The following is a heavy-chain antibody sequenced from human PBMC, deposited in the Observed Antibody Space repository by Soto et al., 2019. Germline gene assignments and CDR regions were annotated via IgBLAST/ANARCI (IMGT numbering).Heavy chain of an antibody. J-gene: IGHJ3*01. D-gene: IGHD2-15*01. CDR3: AWSTKRAGYPIDF. Sequence: LSLTCTISGFAVGSGAYYWTWIRPRPGKDLEWIGYIYYSGSTDYSPSLKSRLSISLNTSSTQFSLRLISVTAADTAIYYWAWSTKRAGYPIDFWGQGTMVTVSS. V-gene: IGHV4-31*03. CDR2: IYYSGST. CDR1: GFAVGSGAYY.